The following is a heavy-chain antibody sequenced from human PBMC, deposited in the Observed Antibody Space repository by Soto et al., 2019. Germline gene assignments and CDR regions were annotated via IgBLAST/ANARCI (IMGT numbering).Heavy chain of an antibody. CDR2: ISYDGSNK. CDR3: AKDRTSRFGELLYDY. CDR1: GFTFSSYG. D-gene: IGHD3-10*01. Sequence: GGSLRLSCAASGFTFSSYGMHWVRQAPGKGLEWVAVISYDGSNKYYADSVKGRFTISRDNSKNTLYLQMNSLRAEDTAVYYCAKDRTSRFGELLYDYWGQGTLVTVSS. V-gene: IGHV3-30*18. J-gene: IGHJ4*02.